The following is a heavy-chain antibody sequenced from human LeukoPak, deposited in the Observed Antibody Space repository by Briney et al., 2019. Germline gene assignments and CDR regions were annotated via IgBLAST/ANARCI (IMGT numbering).Heavy chain of an antibody. CDR2: ITSSSSYI. V-gene: IGHV3-21*01. CDR3: ARDRTTMVRGTTSYYYYMDV. CDR1: GFTFSSYS. Sequence: GGSLRLSCAASGFTFSSYSMNWVRQAPGKGLEWVSCITSSSSYIYYADSLKGRFTISRDNAKNSLYLQMNSLRAEDTAVYYCARDRTTMVRGTTSYYYYMDVWGKGTTVTISS. D-gene: IGHD3-10*01. J-gene: IGHJ6*03.